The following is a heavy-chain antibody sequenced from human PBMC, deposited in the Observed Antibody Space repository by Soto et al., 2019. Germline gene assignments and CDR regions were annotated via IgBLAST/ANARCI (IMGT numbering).Heavy chain of an antibody. CDR2: INPRGGST. V-gene: IGHV1-46*01. Sequence: QVQLVQSGAEVKKPGASVKGSCKASGYTFTTYFMHWVRQAPGQGLEWMGIINPRGGSTSYAQKFQGKVTITSDTSTSTVYMELRSLRSEAAAVYYCDRDLRSPPTQWLVSDAFDIWGQGTTVTVSS. CDR1: GYTFTTYF. CDR3: DRDLRSPPTQWLVSDAFDI. D-gene: IGHD6-19*01. J-gene: IGHJ3*02.